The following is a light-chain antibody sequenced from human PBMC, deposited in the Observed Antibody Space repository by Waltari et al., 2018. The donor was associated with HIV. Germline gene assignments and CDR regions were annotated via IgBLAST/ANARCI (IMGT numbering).Light chain of an antibody. CDR3: ASWDDSRTGLYV. CDR1: TSNIGDNS. J-gene: IGLJ1*01. CDR2: STN. V-gene: IGLV1-44*01. Sequence: QSVLTQSPSVSGTPGQRVIIFCSGSTSNIGDNSVNWYQQLPGTAPKLLIHSTNLRPSGVPDRFSGSKSCTSASLAINGLQSEDEAVYFCASWDDSRTGLYVFGTGTKVTVL.